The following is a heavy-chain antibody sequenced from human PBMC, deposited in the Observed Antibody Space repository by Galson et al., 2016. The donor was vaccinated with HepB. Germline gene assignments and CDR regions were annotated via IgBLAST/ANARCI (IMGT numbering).Heavy chain of an antibody. CDR1: GFTFDDYA. CDR2: IRWDSSTI. CDR3: AKEGFGESSGWFSITDYSFGMGV. D-gene: IGHD6-19*01. V-gene: IGHV3-9*01. J-gene: IGHJ6*02. Sequence: SLRLSCAASGFTFDDYAMYWVRQAPGKGLEWVSGIRWDSSTIGYADSVKGRFTISRDNAKNSLYLQMNSLKPEDTALYYCAKEGFGESSGWFSITDYSFGMGVWGQGTTVIVSS.